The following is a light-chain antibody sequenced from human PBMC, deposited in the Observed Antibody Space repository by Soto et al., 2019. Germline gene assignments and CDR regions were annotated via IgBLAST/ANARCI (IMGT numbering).Light chain of an antibody. CDR2: DVS. CDR1: SSDVGGNKY. Sequence: QSVLTQPASVSGCPGQSITISCTGTSSDVGGNKYVSWYQQYPGKAPKLMICDVSNRPSGVSNRFSGSKSGNTASLTISGLQAEDEADYYCSAFTGTSYVFGTGTKVTVL. CDR3: SAFTGTSYV. V-gene: IGLV2-14*03. J-gene: IGLJ1*01.